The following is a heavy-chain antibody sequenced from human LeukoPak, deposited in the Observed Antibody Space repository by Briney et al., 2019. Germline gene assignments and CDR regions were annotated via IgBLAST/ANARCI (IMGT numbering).Heavy chain of an antibody. J-gene: IGHJ4*02. CDR1: GFTFSSYG. CDR3: AKATYYYDSSGYEY. CDR2: IWYDGSNK. Sequence: GGSLRLSCAASGFTFSSYGMHWVRQAPGKGLEWVAVIWYDGSNKYYADSVKGRFTISRDNSKNTLYLQMNSLRAEDTAVYYCAKATYYYDSSGYEYWGQEPLVPVPS. D-gene: IGHD3-22*01. V-gene: IGHV3-33*06.